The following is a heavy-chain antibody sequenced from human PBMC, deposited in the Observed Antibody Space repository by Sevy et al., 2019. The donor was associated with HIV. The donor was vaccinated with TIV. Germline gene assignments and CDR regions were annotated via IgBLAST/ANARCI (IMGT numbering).Heavy chain of an antibody. CDR1: GFTFSSFF. CDR3: AKLSCSDGNCFSIDY. V-gene: IGHV3-23*01. CDR2: ISASGAST. D-gene: IGHD2-15*01. J-gene: IGHJ4*02. Sequence: GGSLRLSCAASGFTFSSFFMHWVRQAPGKGLEWVSGISASGASTYYADSVKGRFTISRDNSKNTLYLQINSLRAEDTAVYYCAKLSCSDGNCFSIDYWGQGTLVTVSS.